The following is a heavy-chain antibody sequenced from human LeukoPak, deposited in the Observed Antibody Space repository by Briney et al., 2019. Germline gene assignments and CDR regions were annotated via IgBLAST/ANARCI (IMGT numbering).Heavy chain of an antibody. J-gene: IGHJ4*02. CDR2: TYYRPKWYN. V-gene: IGHV6-1*01. CDR3: ARSQGATIYGFDY. Sequence: SQTLSLTCAISGDSVSSNSAAWSWIGQSPSRGLEWLGRTYYRPKWYNDYAVSVKTRITINPDTSKNQLSLQVNSVAPDDTAVYYCARSQGATIYGFDYWGQGTLVTVSS. CDR1: GDSVSSNSAA. D-gene: IGHD5-12*01.